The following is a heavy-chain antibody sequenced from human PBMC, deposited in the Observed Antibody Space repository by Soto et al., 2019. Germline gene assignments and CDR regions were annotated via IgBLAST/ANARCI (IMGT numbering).Heavy chain of an antibody. CDR2: ISYDGNNE. J-gene: IGHJ4*02. V-gene: IGHV3-30-3*01. D-gene: IGHD2-21*02. CDR3: AKDKVSVVVTAPFDY. CDR1: GFTFNNYA. Sequence: GGSLRLSCAASGFTFNNYAMDWIRQAPGKGLEWVSLISYDGNNEYYADSVKGRFTISRDNSKSTLYLQMNSLRPEDTAVYYCAKDKVSVVVTAPFDYWGQGTLVTVSS.